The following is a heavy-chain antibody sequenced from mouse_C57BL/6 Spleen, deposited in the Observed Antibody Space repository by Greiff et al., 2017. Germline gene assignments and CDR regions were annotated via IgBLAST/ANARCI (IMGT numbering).Heavy chain of an antibody. J-gene: IGHJ3*01. D-gene: IGHD2-4*01. CDR2: IWSGGST. V-gene: IGHV2-2*01. Sequence: QVQLQQSGPGLVQPSQSLSITCTVSGFSLTSYGVHWVRQSPGKGLEWLGVIWSGGSTDYNAAFISRLSISKDNSKSQVFFKMNSLQADDTAIYYCARNYDYDGFAYWGQGTLVTVSA. CDR3: ARNYDYDGFAY. CDR1: GFSLTSYG.